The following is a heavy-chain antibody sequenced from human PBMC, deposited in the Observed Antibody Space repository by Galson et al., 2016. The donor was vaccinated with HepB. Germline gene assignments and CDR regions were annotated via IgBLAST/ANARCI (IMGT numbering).Heavy chain of an antibody. J-gene: IGHJ4*02. CDR2: MYYSGST. V-gene: IGHV4-61*01. CDR1: GGSVTSGPYY. CDR3: ARGTRPYSNYPPTLDY. D-gene: IGHD4-11*01. Sequence: ETLSLTCTVSGGSVTSGPYYWSWNRQPPGKGLEWVGYMYYSGSTNYNPSLKSRVTISIDTSKNQFSVKLRSVTAADTAVYFCARGTRPYSNYPPTLDYWGQGTLVTVSS.